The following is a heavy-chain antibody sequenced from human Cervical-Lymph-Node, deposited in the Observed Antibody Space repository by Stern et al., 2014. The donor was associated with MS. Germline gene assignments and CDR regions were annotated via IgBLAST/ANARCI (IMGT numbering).Heavy chain of an antibody. CDR1: GYIFTSDD. J-gene: IGHJ5*02. CDR3: TKAWDR. CDR2: MKHDSGDS. V-gene: IGHV1-8*01. Sequence: QMQLVQSGAEVMKPGASVRLSCKASGYIFTSDDINWVRQAPGQGLEWMGGMKHDSGDSGPEPKIRGRATRTSEFTTSTAHMELGSLTAEDTAVYYCTKAWDRWGQGTQVTVSS.